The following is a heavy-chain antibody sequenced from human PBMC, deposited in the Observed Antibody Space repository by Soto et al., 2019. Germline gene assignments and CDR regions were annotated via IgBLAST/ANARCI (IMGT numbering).Heavy chain of an antibody. V-gene: IGHV4-4*02. CDR1: GGSISTSNW. CDR3: AMTSTSGTRFGY. Sequence: QVQLQESGPGLVKPSGTLSLTCAVSGGSISTSNWWSWVRQPPGKGLEWIGEVYHSGSTNYNPSFKSRVAMSVDKSMNQCSLKLTSVTAAATALYYCAMTSTSGTRFGYWGQGSLVTVSS. CDR2: VYHSGST. J-gene: IGHJ4*02. D-gene: IGHD1-1*01.